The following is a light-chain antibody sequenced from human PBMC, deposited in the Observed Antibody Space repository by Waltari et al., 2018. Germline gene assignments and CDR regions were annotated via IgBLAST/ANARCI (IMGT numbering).Light chain of an antibody. CDR3: QQRSKSFT. Sequence: IVFKQSPATLSLSPGYSATLSCRASQSISSYLAWYQQKPCQAPRLLIYDASTRATGIPARFSGSGSVTEFTLTISSLEPEDFAIYYCQQRSKSFTFGPGTKVDMK. J-gene: IGKJ3*01. V-gene: IGKV3-11*01. CDR1: QSISSY. CDR2: DAS.